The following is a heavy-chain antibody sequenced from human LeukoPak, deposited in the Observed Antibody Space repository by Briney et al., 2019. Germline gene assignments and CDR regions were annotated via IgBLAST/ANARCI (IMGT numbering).Heavy chain of an antibody. Sequence: PGGSLRLSCSASGFTFSSYAMHWVRQAPGKGLEYVSAISSNGGSTYYADSVKGRFTISRDNSKNTLYLQMSSLRAEDTAVYYCARDRGYSYGLIAFDIWGQGTMVTVSS. CDR2: ISSNGGST. CDR1: GFTFSSYA. CDR3: ARDRGYSYGLIAFDI. D-gene: IGHD5-18*01. V-gene: IGHV3-64D*06. J-gene: IGHJ3*02.